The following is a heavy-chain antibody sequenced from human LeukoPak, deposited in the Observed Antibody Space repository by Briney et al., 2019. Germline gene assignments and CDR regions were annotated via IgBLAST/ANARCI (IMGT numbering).Heavy chain of an antibody. J-gene: IGHJ4*02. CDR2: ISYDGSNK. V-gene: IGHV3-30*04. D-gene: IGHD2-15*01. CDR1: GFTFSSYA. CDR3: IVSDY. Sequence: GGSLRLSCAASGFTFSSYAMHWVRQAPGKGLEWVAVISYDGSNKYYADSVKGRFTISRDNSKNTLHLQMNCLRAEDTAVYYCIVSDYWGQGTLVTVSS.